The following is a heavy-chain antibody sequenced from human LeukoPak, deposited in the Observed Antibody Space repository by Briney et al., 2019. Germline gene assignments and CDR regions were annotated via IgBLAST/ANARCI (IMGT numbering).Heavy chain of an antibody. D-gene: IGHD6-13*01. Sequence: GGSLRLSCAASGFTFSSYSMNWVRQAPGKGLEWVSSISSSSSYIYYADSVKGRFTISRDNAENSLYLQMNSLRAEDTAVYYCARDLGSSWFMGRPFYYYYGMDVWGQGTTVTVSS. V-gene: IGHV3-21*01. CDR1: GFTFSSYS. CDR3: ARDLGSSWFMGRPFYYYYGMDV. J-gene: IGHJ6*02. CDR2: ISSSSSYI.